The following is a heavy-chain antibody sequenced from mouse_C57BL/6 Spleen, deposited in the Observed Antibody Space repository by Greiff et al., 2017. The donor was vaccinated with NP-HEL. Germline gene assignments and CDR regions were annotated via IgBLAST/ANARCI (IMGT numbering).Heavy chain of an antibody. D-gene: IGHD3-2*02. CDR1: GYTFTSYW. CDR3: ARGGQLRLPAY. V-gene: IGHV1-69*01. Sequence: VQLQQPGAELVMPGASVKLSCKASGYTFTSYWMHWVKQRPGQGLEWIGEIDPSDSYTNYNQKFKGKSTLTVDKSSSTAYMQLSSLTSEDSAVYYCARGGQLRLPAYWGQGTLVTVSA. J-gene: IGHJ3*01. CDR2: IDPSDSYT.